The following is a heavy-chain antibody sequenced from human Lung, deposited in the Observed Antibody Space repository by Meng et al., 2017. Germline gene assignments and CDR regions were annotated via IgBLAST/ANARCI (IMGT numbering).Heavy chain of an antibody. CDR2: ISAYNGNT. V-gene: IGHV1-18*01. CDR1: GYTFTSYG. D-gene: IGHD6-6*01. J-gene: IGHJ4*02. Sequence: VTRLKSEAEVKRPGAKGKVSCKAFGYTFTSYGFSWVRQAPGQGLEWMGWISAYNGNTNYAQKLQGRVTMTTDTSTSTAYMELRSLRSDDTAVYYCAASTSIAGSPFDYWGQGTLVTVSS. CDR3: AASTSIAGSPFDY.